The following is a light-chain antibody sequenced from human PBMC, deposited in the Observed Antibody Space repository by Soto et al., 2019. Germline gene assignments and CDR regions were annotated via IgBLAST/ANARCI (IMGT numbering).Light chain of an antibody. V-gene: IGLV2-14*01. CDR2: DVS. Sequence: QSALTQPASVSGSPGQSITISCTGKSSDVGGYNYVSWYQQHPGKAPTLMIYDVSNRPSGVSNRFSGSKSGTTASLTISGLQAEDEAFYYCQSYDTSLSALYVVGTGTKVTDL. J-gene: IGLJ1*01. CDR3: QSYDTSLSALYV. CDR1: SSDVGGYNY.